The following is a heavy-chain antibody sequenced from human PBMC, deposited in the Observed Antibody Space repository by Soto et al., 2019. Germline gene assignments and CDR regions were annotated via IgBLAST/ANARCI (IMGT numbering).Heavy chain of an antibody. CDR1: GYTFTGYY. J-gene: IGHJ6*02. Sequence: ASVKVSCKASGYTFTGYYMHWVRQAPGQGLEWMGWINPNSGGTNYAQKFQGRVTMTGDTSISTAYMELSRLRSDDTAVYYCARVRVDYYGIDVWGQGALVTVSS. V-gene: IGHV1-2*02. CDR2: INPNSGGT. CDR3: ARVRVDYYGIDV. D-gene: IGHD3-10*01.